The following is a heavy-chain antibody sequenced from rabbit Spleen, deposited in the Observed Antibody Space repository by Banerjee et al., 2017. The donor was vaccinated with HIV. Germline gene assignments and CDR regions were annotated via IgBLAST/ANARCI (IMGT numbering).Heavy chain of an antibody. D-gene: IGHD4-1*01. CDR1: GVSFSISSY. CDR3: VREVAARFNL. J-gene: IGHJ4*01. V-gene: IGHV1S40*01. CDR2: IDPVFGIT. Sequence: QSLEESGGDLVKPGASLTLTCTASGVSFSISSYMCWVRQAPGKGLEWIGYIDPVFGITYYASWVNGRFPISSHNAQNTLYLQLNSLTAADTTTYFCVREVAARFNLWGPGTL.